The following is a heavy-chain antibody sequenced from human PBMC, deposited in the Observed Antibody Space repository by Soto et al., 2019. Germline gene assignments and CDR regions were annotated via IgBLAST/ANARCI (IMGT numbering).Heavy chain of an antibody. V-gene: IGHV4-39*01. J-gene: IGHJ1*01. Sequence: QLQLQESGPGLVKPSETLSLTCTVSGGSIPINNYYWAWIRQPPGKGLEWIGNVYYTGGTSYNPSLNRRVTMSVDTSKNQFSLKLTSVTAADTAVYYCARLPRYDFWTWGQGTLVTVSS. CDR2: VYYTGGT. CDR3: ARLPRYDFWT. D-gene: IGHD3-3*01. CDR1: GGSIPINNYY.